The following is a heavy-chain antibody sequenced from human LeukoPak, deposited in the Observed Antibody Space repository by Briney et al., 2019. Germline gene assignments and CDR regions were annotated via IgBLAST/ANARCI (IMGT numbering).Heavy chain of an antibody. D-gene: IGHD4-23*01. J-gene: IGHJ4*02. CDR1: GYTLTELS. CDR3: ATGPQMTTVVTPSY. CDR2: FDPEDGET. Sequence: ASVKVSGKVSGYTLTELSMHWVRQAPGKGLEWMGGFDPEDGETIYAQKFQGRVTMTEDTSTDTAYMELSSLRSEDTAVYYCATGPQMTTVVTPSYWGQGTLVTVSS. V-gene: IGHV1-24*01.